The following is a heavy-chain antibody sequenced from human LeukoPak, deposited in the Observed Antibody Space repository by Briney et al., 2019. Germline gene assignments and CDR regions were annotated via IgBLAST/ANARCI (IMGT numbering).Heavy chain of an antibody. CDR2: ISGSGGST. CDR1: GFTFSSYA. D-gene: IGHD3-16*01. CDR3: AKGYDYVWGTYPYYFDY. J-gene: IGHJ4*02. V-gene: IGHV3-23*01. Sequence: GGSLRLSCAASGFTFSSYAMSWLRQAPGKGLEWVSAISGSGGSTYFADSVKGRFTISRDNSKNTLYLQMNSLRAEDTAVYYCAKGYDYVWGTYPYYFDYWGQGTLVTVSS.